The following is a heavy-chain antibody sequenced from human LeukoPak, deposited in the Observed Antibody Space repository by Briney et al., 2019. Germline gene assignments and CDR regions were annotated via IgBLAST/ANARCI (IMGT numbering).Heavy chain of an antibody. CDR3: ARDSWGGLLWFGEPPSGMDV. D-gene: IGHD3-10*01. CDR2: ISSSGRTI. Sequence: GGSLRLSCAASGFTFSSYEMNWVRQAPGKGLEWVSYISSSGRTIYYADSVKGRFTISRDNAKNSLYLQMNSLRAEDTAVYYCARDSWGGLLWFGEPPSGMDVWGQGTTVTVSS. V-gene: IGHV3-48*03. J-gene: IGHJ6*02. CDR1: GFTFSSYE.